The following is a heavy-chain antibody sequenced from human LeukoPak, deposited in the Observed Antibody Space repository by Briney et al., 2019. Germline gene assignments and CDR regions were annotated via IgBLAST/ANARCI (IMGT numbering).Heavy chain of an antibody. CDR1: GFIFNDYA. J-gene: IGHJ5*01. D-gene: IGHD4-17*01. CDR3: AKDHNPLTTGSDAEFDS. Sequence: GGSLRLSCAASGFIFNDYAMSWVRQAPGKGLEWVSSISVSGRRVYYADSVKGRFTISRDSSNNTLYLLMNSLRAEDTAIYYCAKDHNPLTTGSDAEFDSWGQGTLVTVSS. CDR2: ISVSGRRV. V-gene: IGHV3-23*01.